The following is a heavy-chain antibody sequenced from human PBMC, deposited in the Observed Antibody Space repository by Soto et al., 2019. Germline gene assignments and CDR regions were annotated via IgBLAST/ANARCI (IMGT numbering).Heavy chain of an antibody. CDR3: ARWTRRVLVARPHARSLER. Sequence: LSLTCAVSGGPFSNFYWTWIRQSPGKGLEWIGEINQSGTTNYRPSLKSPVSMSMDTSKNQFSLRLTSVTAADTGVYYCARWTRRVLVARPHARSLERRGPGTRVTVSS. CDR1: GGPFSNFY. V-gene: IGHV4-34*01. J-gene: IGHJ4*02. CDR2: INQSGTT. D-gene: IGHD1-1*01.